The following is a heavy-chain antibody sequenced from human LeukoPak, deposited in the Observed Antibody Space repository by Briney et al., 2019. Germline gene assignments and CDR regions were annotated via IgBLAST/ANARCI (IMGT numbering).Heavy chain of an antibody. CDR3: ARFPPYYYGSGSYKGAFDI. Sequence: SETLSLTCAVYGGSFSGYYWSWIRQPPGKGLEWIGEINHSGSTNYNPSLKSRVTISIDTSKNQFSLKLSSVTAADTAVYYCARFPPYYYGSGSYKGAFDIWGQGTMVTVSS. J-gene: IGHJ3*02. D-gene: IGHD3-10*01. CDR2: INHSGST. CDR1: GGSFSGYY. V-gene: IGHV4-34*01.